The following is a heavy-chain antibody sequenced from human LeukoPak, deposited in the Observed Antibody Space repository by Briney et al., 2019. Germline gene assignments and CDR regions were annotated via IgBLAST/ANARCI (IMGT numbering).Heavy chain of an antibody. CDR1: GYTFTSYA. D-gene: IGHD3-22*01. Sequence: GASVKVSCKASGYTFTSYAMHWVRQAPGQRLEWMGWINAGNGNTKYSRKFQGRVTITRDTSASTAYMELSSLRSEDTAMYYCAMRKPYDSSGPFDYWGQGTLVTVSS. V-gene: IGHV1-3*01. CDR3: AMRKPYDSSGPFDY. J-gene: IGHJ4*02. CDR2: INAGNGNT.